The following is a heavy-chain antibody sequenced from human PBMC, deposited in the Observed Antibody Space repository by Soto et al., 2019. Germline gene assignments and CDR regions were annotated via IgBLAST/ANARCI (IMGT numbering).Heavy chain of an antibody. CDR2: IYHSGST. CDR1: SGSISSSNW. V-gene: IGHV4-4*02. Sequence: QVQLQESGPGLVKPSGTLSLTCAVSSGSISSSNWWSWVRQPPGKGLEWIGEIYHSGSTNYNPSIKSRVTISVDKSKNQFSLKLSSVTAADTAVYYCARGGDVVVPAAEAGWFDPWGQGTLVTVSS. D-gene: IGHD2-2*01. CDR3: ARGGDVVVPAAEAGWFDP. J-gene: IGHJ5*02.